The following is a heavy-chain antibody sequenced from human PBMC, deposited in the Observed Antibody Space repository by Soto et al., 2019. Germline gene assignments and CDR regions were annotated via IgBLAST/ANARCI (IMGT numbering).Heavy chain of an antibody. V-gene: IGHV4-34*01. D-gene: IGHD4-17*01. Sequence: SETLSLTCAVYGGSFSGYYWSWIRQPPGKGLEWIGEINHSGSTNYNPSLKSRVTISVDTSKNQFSLKLSSVTAADTAVYYCARVDTVTQTSPLDYWGQGTLVTVSS. CDR3: ARVDTVTQTSPLDY. CDR2: INHSGST. J-gene: IGHJ4*02. CDR1: GGSFSGYY.